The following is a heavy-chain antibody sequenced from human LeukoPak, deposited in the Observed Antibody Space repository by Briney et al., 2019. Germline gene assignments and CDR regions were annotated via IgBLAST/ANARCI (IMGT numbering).Heavy chain of an antibody. Sequence: GGSLRLSCAASGFTFSTCTMNWVRQAPGKGLEWVSSISSSSSYIYYADSVKGRFTISRDNAKNSLYLQMNSLRAEDTAVYYCARGGVFSSGWYVDYWGQGTLVSVSS. CDR2: ISSSSSYI. J-gene: IGHJ4*02. V-gene: IGHV3-21*01. CDR1: GFTFSTCT. CDR3: ARGGVFSSGWYVDY. D-gene: IGHD6-19*01.